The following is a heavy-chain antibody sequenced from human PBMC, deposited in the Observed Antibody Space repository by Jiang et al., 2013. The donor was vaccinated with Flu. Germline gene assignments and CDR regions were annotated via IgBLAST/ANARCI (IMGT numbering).Heavy chain of an antibody. D-gene: IGHD3-22*01. V-gene: IGHV5-51*01. Sequence: KGLEWMGIIYPGDSDTRYSPSFQGQVTISADKSISTAYLQWSSLKASDTAMYYCARSNYYDSTWVISPHAFDIWGQGTMVTVSS. CDR2: IYPGDSDT. CDR3: ARSNYYDSTWVISPHAFDI. J-gene: IGHJ3*02.